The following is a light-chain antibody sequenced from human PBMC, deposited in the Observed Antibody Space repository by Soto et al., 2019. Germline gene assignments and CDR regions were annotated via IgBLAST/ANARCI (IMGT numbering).Light chain of an antibody. J-gene: IGKJ4*01. CDR2: DAS. CDR3: QQYDNLPLT. CDR1: QDISNY. Sequence: DIQMTQSPSSLSASVGDRVTITCQASQDISNYLNWYQQKPGKAPKLLIYDASNLETVVPSRFSGSGSGTDFTFTIRSLQPEDIATYYCQQYDNLPLTFGGGTKVESK. V-gene: IGKV1-33*01.